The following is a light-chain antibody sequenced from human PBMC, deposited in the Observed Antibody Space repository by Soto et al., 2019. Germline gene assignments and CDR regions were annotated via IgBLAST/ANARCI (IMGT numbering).Light chain of an antibody. Sequence: EIVLTQSPRTLSLSPGERATISCRASQSVSSRYLAWYKQKPGQAPRLIFYGASTRATGIPARFSGSGSGTEFTLTISSLQSEDYAVYYCQQYNNWPRTFGQGTKVDIK. CDR1: QSVSSRY. CDR3: QQYNNWPRT. J-gene: IGKJ1*01. V-gene: IGKV3-15*01. CDR2: GAS.